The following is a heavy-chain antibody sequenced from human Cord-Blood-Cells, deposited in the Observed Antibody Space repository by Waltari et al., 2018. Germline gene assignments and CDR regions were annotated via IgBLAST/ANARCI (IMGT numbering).Heavy chain of an antibody. V-gene: IGHV3-53*01. Sequence: EVQLVESGGGLIQPGGSLRLSSAASGFTVRSNYISRVRQAPGKGLEWVSVSYSGGSTYYADSVKGRFTISRDNSKNTLYLQMNSLRAEDTAVYYCASSNYYDSSGYYDYWGQGTLVTVSS. D-gene: IGHD3-22*01. J-gene: IGHJ4*02. CDR3: ASSNYYDSSGYYDY. CDR2: SYSGGST. CDR1: GFTVRSNY.